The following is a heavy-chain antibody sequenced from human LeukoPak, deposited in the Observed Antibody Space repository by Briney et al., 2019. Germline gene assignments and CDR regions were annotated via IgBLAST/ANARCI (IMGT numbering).Heavy chain of an antibody. J-gene: IGHJ6*02. CDR3: AKDLSSSWYDDYYYYGMDV. D-gene: IGHD6-13*01. CDR2: ISYDGSNK. Sequence: GGSLRLSCAASGFTFSSYGMHWVRQAPGKGLEWVAVISYDGSNKYYADSVKGRFTISRDNSKNTLYLQMNSLRAEDTAVYYCAKDLSSSWYDDYYYYGMDVWGRGTTVTVSS. CDR1: GFTFSSYG. V-gene: IGHV3-30*18.